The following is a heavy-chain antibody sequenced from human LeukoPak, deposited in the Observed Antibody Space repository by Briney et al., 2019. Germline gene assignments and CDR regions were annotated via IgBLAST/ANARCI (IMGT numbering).Heavy chain of an antibody. D-gene: IGHD2-2*01. CDR3: ARDRRYCNSTSCPNGMDV. J-gene: IGHJ6*02. CDR2: IYTSGST. CDR1: GGSISSYY. Sequence: SETLSLTCTVSGGSISSYYWSWIRQPAGKGLEWIGRIYTSGSTNYNPSLKSRVTMSVDTSKNQFSLKLSSVTAADTAVYYCARDRRYCNSTSCPNGMDVWGQGTTVTVSS. V-gene: IGHV4-4*07.